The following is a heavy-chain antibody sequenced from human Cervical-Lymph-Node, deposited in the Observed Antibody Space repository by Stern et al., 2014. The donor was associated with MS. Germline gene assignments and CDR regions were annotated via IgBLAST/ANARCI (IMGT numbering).Heavy chain of an antibody. CDR1: GGTFSKFP. D-gene: IGHD6-13*01. CDR3: ALSSETSDRWYSLGYDL. V-gene: IGHV1-69*01. Sequence: VQLVESGDEVTKPGSSVKVSCKASGGTFSKFPSSWVRQAPGQGLEWMGGIFPGFGTPTYAQEFRGRVTITADVSTSTVYMELSSLRSDDTAVYYCALSSETSDRWYSLGYDLWGQGTLVTVSS. CDR2: IFPGFGTP. J-gene: IGHJ5*02.